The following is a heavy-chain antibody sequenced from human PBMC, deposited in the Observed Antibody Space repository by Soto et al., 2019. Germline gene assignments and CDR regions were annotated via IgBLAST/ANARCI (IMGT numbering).Heavy chain of an antibody. Sequence: GGSLRLSCAASGFTFSSYAMSWVRQAPGKGLERVSAISGSGGSTYYADSVKGRFTISRDNSKNTLYLQMNSLRAEDTAVYYCAKWGRYYYYGMDVWGQGTTVTVSS. D-gene: IGHD3-16*01. CDR3: AKWGRYYYYGMDV. CDR1: GFTFSSYA. J-gene: IGHJ6*02. CDR2: ISGSGGST. V-gene: IGHV3-23*01.